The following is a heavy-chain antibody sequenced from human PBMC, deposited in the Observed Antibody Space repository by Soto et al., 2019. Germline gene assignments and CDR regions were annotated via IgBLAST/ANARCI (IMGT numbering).Heavy chain of an antibody. D-gene: IGHD3-22*01. J-gene: IGHJ4*02. V-gene: IGHV2-5*02. Sequence: QITLKESGPTLVKPTQTLTLTCTFSGFSLSTRGVGVGWIRQPPGKALEWLALIYWDDDKRYSPSLKSRLTITKDTSKNQVVLTMTNMDPVDTARYYCAHTPRGYYADYWGQGTLVTVSS. CDR1: GFSLSTRGVG. CDR2: IYWDDDK. CDR3: AHTPRGYYADY.